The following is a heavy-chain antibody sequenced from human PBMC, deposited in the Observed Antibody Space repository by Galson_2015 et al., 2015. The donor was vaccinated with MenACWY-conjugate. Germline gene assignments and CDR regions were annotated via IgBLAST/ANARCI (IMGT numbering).Heavy chain of an antibody. CDR2: ISDSGGRT. J-gene: IGHJ4*02. CDR3: AKGLYGDYGIDY. Sequence: SLRLSCAASAFTFSSVCMIWVRQPPGKGLEWVSSISDSGGRTYYADSVKGRFTISRDNSRKTLFLQMNSLRAEDTAVYFCAKGLYGDYGIDYWGQGILVTASS. V-gene: IGHV3-23*01. D-gene: IGHD4-17*01. CDR1: AFTFSSVC.